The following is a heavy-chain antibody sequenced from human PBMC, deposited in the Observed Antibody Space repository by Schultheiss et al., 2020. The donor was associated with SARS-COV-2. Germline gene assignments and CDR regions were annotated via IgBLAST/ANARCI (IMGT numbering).Heavy chain of an antibody. CDR1: GYSFTSYW. Sequence: GGSLRLSCKGSGYSFTSYWISWVRQMPGKGLEWMGIIYPGDSDTRYSPSFQGQVTISADKSISTAYLQWSSLKASDTAMYYCARLIAAREYYFDYWGQGTLVTVSS. CDR3: ARLIAAREYYFDY. D-gene: IGHD6-6*01. CDR2: IYPGDSDT. V-gene: IGHV5-51*01. J-gene: IGHJ4*02.